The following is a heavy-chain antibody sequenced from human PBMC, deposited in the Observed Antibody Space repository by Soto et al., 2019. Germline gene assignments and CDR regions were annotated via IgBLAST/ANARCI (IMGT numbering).Heavy chain of an antibody. CDR2: IIPILGIA. D-gene: IGHD3-10*01. CDR3: ARAGVRYGSGSYYSPHYYYYYGMDV. Sequence: SVKVSCKASGGTFSSYTISWVRQAPGQGLEWMGRIIPILGIANYAQKFQGRVTITADKSTSTAYMELSSLRSEDTAVFYCARAGVRYGSGSYYSPHYYYYYGMDVWGQGTTVTVSS. V-gene: IGHV1-69*02. CDR1: GGTFSSYT. J-gene: IGHJ6*02.